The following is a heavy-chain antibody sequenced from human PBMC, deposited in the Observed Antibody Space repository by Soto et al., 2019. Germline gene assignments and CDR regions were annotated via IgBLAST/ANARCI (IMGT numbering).Heavy chain of an antibody. J-gene: IGHJ4*02. D-gene: IGHD3-10*01. Sequence: ASVKVSCKASGYTFTSSGISWVRQAPGQGLEWMGWISTDNGNTNYAQHLQGRVSMTTDTSTSTAYMDLSSLRSEDTAVYYCARRDSGMATIEYWGQGTLVTVSS. CDR3: ARRDSGMATIEY. CDR1: GYTFTSSG. CDR2: ISTDNGNT. V-gene: IGHV1-18*01.